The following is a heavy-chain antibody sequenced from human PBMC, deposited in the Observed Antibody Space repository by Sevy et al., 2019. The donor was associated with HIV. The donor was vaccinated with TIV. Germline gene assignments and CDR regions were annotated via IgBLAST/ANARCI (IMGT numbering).Heavy chain of an antibody. V-gene: IGHV3-48*04. D-gene: IGHD4-17*01. Sequence: GGSLRLSCAASGFTFSSYSMNWVRQAPGKGLEWVSSISSSGSTIYYADSVKGGFTISRDNAKNSLYLQMNSLRAEDTAVYYCARASVMTTADYWGQGTLVTVSS. CDR2: ISSSGSTI. CDR1: GFTFSSYS. CDR3: ARASVMTTADY. J-gene: IGHJ4*02.